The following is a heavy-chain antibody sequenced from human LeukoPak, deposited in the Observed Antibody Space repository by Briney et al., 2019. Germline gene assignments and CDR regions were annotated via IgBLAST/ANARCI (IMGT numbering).Heavy chain of an antibody. V-gene: IGHV5-51*01. CDR3: ARHAYHDDNSDYYFGY. CDR2: IYPGESDI. Sequence: GESLKISCKGSGYSFIRYWIGWVRQMPGKGLEGMGLIYPGESDIRYSPSFEGQVTISADKSISPAYLQWSSLKASHTAMYYCARHAYHDDNSDYYFGYWGQGTLVTVSS. D-gene: IGHD3-22*01. J-gene: IGHJ4*02. CDR1: GYSFIRYW.